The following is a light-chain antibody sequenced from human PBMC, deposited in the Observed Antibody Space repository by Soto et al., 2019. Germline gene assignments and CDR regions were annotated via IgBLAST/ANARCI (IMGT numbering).Light chain of an antibody. J-gene: IGLJ1*01. CDR1: TRNVGLYQA. Sequence: SFPSPPSSVAGSPGQSLSISCTGTTRNVGLYQAISWYQQHPGKAPKLILYEVNQRPSGVSNRFSGYQYGNTASLTISGLQPEDEADYYCCSYASRSTYVFGTGTKVTVL. CDR2: EVN. V-gene: IGLV2-23*02. CDR3: CSYASRSTYV.